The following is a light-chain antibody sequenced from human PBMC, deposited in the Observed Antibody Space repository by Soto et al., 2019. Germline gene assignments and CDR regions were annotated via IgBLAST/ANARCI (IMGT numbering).Light chain of an antibody. CDR2: GAS. J-gene: IGKJ1*01. CDR3: QQYGSLSWT. Sequence: EIVLTQSPGTLSLSPGERATLSCRASQRVRSSYLAWYQQNPGQAPGIIIFGASGRDTGIPDRFSGSGSGTDSTLTISRLEPEEFAVYYCQQYGSLSWTVGQGTKVDI. CDR1: QRVRSSY. V-gene: IGKV3-20*01.